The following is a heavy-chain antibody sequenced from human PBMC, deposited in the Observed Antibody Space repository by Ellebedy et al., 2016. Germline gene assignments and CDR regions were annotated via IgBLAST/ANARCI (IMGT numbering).Heavy chain of an antibody. CDR2: IKQDGGET. J-gene: IGHJ4*02. D-gene: IGHD3-10*01. V-gene: IGHV3-7*03. CDR1: GLTFSREW. CDR3: ARFQSGIGLGFDH. Sequence: GESLKISXAASGLTFSREWMSWVRQTPGKGLEWVANIKQDGGETYYVDAVEGRFTISRDNAQNLLHLQMNSLRAEDTAVYFCARFQSGIGLGFDHWGQGTLVTVSS.